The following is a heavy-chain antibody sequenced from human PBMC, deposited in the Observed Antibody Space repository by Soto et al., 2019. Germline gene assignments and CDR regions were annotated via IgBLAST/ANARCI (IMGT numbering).Heavy chain of an antibody. V-gene: IGHV3-7*01. D-gene: IGHD5-18*01. J-gene: IGHJ6*02. CDR1: GLTFSSYW. CDR2: IKQDGSEK. Sequence: PGGSLRLSCAASGLTFSSYWMSWVRQAPGKGLEWVANIKQDGSEKYYVDSAKGRFTISRDNAKNSLYLQMNSPRAEDTAVYYCARDHLSYSYYYYYGMDVWGQGTTVTVSS. CDR3: ARDHLSYSYYYYYGMDV.